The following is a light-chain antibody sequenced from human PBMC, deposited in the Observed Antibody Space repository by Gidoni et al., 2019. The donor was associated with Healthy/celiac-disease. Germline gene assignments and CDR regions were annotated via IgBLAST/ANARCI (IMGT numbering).Light chain of an antibody. CDR2: WAS. CDR1: QSVLYSSNNKNY. J-gene: IGKJ1*01. Sequence: DIVMTQSSDPLAVALGERATINCKSSQSVLYSSNNKNYLAWYQQKPGQPPKLLIYWASTRESGVPDRFSGSGSGTDFTLTISSLQAEDVAVYYCQQYYSTSWTFGQXTKVEIK. V-gene: IGKV4-1*01. CDR3: QQYYSTSWT.